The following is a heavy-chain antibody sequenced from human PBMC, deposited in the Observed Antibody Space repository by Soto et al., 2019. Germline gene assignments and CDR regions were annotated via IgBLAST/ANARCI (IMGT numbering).Heavy chain of an antibody. CDR3: ARDAAVPGESDRFDY. CDR1: GDSVTSNVW. V-gene: IGHV4-4*02. CDR2: AYHNGLT. J-gene: IGHJ4*02. Sequence: SETRSLTCAVSGDSVTSNVWWSWVRQPPGKGLEWIGEAYHNGLTDYNPSLKSRVTMSVDTSKNEFSLKLTSLTAADTAIYYCARDAAVPGESDRFDYWGQGTLVTVSA. D-gene: IGHD6-19*01.